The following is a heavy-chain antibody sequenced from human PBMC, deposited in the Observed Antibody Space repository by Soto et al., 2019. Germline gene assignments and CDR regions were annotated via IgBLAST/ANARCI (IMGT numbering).Heavy chain of an antibody. CDR1: GGSISSSSYY. J-gene: IGHJ6*02. Sequence: NPSETLSLTCTVSGGSISSSSYYWGWIRRPPGKGLEWIGSIYYSGSTYYNPSLKSRVTISVDTSKNQFSLKLSSVTAADTAVYYCATNYAYYYYYGMDVWGQGTTVTVSS. CDR3: ATNYAYYYYYGMDV. V-gene: IGHV4-39*01. D-gene: IGHD4-4*01. CDR2: IYYSGST.